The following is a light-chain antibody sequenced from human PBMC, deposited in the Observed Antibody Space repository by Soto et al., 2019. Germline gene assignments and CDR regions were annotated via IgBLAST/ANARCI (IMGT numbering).Light chain of an antibody. CDR2: AAS. V-gene: IGKV1-39*01. J-gene: IGKJ1*01. Sequence: DIQMTQSPSSLSASVGDRVTITCRASQSISSYLNWYQQKPGKAPKLLIYAASSLQSGVPSRFSGSGSGTEFTLTISSLQPDDFATYYCQHYNRYSEAFGQGTKVELK. CDR3: QHYNRYSEA. CDR1: QSISSY.